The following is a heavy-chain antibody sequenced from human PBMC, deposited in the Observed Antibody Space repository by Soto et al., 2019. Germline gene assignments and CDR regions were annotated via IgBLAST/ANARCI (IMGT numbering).Heavy chain of an antibody. CDR2: ISWNSDTI. V-gene: IGHV3-9*02. J-gene: IGHJ4*02. CDR3: AKAPGYCSVGSCSNLGDLDS. Sequence: EVQLVESGGGLVQPGRSLRLSCAASGFTSDHYAIHWVRQAPGKGLEWVSGISWNSDTIEYADSVKGRFTVSRDNAKNSMFLQVNSQGPEDTALYYCAKAPGYCSVGSCSNLGDLDSWGQGTLVTVSS. CDR1: GFTSDHYA. D-gene: IGHD2-15*01.